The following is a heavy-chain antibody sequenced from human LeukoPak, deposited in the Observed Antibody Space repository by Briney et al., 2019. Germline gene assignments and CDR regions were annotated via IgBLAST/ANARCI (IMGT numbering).Heavy chain of an antibody. CDR3: ARDSHYSNYYDY. D-gene: IGHD4-11*01. J-gene: IGHJ4*02. CDR2: IYTSGST. V-gene: IGHV4-61*02. CDR1: GGSISSGSYY. Sequence: KPSETLSLTCIVSGGSISSGSYYWSWIRQPAGKGLEWIGRIYTSGSTNYNPSLKSRITISVDTSKNQFSLKLSSVTAADTAVYYCARDSHYSNYYDYWGQGTLVTVSS.